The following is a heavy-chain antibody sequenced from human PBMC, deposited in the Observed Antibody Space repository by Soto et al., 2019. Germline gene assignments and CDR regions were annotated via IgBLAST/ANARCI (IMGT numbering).Heavy chain of an antibody. CDR2: INHSGST. V-gene: IGHV4-34*01. Sequence: SETLSLTCAVYGGSFSGYYWSWIRQPPGKGLEWIGEINHSGSTNYNPSPKSRVTISVDTSKNQFSLKLSSVTAADTAVYYCARGGIRAAAHFDYWGQGTLVTVSS. D-gene: IGHD6-13*01. CDR1: GGSFSGYY. J-gene: IGHJ4*02. CDR3: ARGGIRAAAHFDY.